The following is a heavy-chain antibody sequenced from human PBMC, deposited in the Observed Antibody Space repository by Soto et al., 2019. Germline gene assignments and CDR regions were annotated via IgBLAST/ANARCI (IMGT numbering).Heavy chain of an antibody. J-gene: IGHJ4*02. V-gene: IGHV3-74*01. CDR3: AREIATTGLYYFDY. CDR1: GFTFSSYW. CDR2: MNSDGSSI. D-gene: IGHD6-13*01. Sequence: PGGSLRLSCAASGFTFSSYWMHWVRQAPGKGLVWVSRMNSDGSSITYADSVKGRFTISRDSAKNTMYLQVRSLRAEDTAVYYCAREIATTGLYYFDYWGQGTLVTVSS.